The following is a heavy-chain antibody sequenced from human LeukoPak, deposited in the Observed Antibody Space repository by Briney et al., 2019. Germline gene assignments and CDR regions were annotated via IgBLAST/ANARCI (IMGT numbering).Heavy chain of an antibody. Sequence: SETLSLTCTVSGGSISSSSYYWGWIRQPPGKGLEWIGSIYYSGSAYYNPSLKSRVTISVDTSKNQFSLKLSSVTAADTAVYYCASLGLRFLEWLLEAPDYWGQGTLVTVSS. V-gene: IGHV4-39*01. CDR1: GGSISSSSYY. CDR2: IYYSGSA. CDR3: ASLGLRFLEWLLEAPDY. J-gene: IGHJ4*02. D-gene: IGHD3-3*01.